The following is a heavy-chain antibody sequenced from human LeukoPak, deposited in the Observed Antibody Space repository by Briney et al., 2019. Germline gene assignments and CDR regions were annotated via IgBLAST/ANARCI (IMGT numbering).Heavy chain of an antibody. CDR2: IYYSGST. Sequence: SETLSLTCTVSGGSISSYYWSWIRQPPGKGLEWIGYIYYSGSTNYNPSLKSRVTISVDTSKNQFSLKLSSVTAADTAVYYCARVRAGGNSAYNWFDPWGQGTLVTVSS. V-gene: IGHV4-59*01. J-gene: IGHJ5*02. D-gene: IGHD4-23*01. CDR1: GGSISSYY. CDR3: ARVRAGGNSAYNWFDP.